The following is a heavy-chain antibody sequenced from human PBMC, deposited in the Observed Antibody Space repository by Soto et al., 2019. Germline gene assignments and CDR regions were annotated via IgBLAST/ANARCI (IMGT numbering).Heavy chain of an antibody. CDR1: GYTFTSYG. CDR2: ISAYNGNT. V-gene: IGHV1-18*01. D-gene: IGHD1-26*01. J-gene: IGHJ5*02. CDR3: ARDRGSGSYYWFDP. Sequence: ASVKVSCKASGYTFTSYGISWVRQAPGQGLEWMGWISAYNGNTNYAQKLQGRVTMTTDTSTSTAYLELRSLRSDDTAVYYCARDRGSGSYYWFDPWGQGTLVTVSS.